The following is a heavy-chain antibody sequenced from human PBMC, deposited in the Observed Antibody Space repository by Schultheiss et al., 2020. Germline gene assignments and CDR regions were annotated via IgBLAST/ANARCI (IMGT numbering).Heavy chain of an antibody. D-gene: IGHD6-19*01. CDR1: GYTFTSYA. CDR2: INPSGGST. CDR3: ARGGYSSGWYDHFDY. V-gene: IGHV1-46*01. J-gene: IGHJ4*02. Sequence: ASVKVSCKASGYTFTSYAMHWVRQATGQGLEWMGIINPSGGSTSYAQKFQGRVTITRDTSASTAYMELSSLRSEDTAVYYCARGGYSSGWYDHFDYWGQGTLVTVSS.